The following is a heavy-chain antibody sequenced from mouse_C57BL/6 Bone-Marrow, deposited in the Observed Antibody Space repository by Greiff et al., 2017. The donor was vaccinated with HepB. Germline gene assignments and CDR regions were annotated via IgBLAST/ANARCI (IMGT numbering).Heavy chain of an antibody. CDR3: ARKGPYDYDAWFAY. CDR1: GYTFTSYW. V-gene: IGHV1-64*01. D-gene: IGHD2-4*01. Sequence: QVQLQQSGAELVKPGASVKLSCKASGYTFTSYWMHWVKQRPGQGLEWIGMIHPNSGSTNYNEKFKSKATLTVDKSSSTAYMQLSSLTSEDSAVYYCARKGPYDYDAWFAYWGQGTLVTVSA. J-gene: IGHJ3*01. CDR2: IHPNSGST.